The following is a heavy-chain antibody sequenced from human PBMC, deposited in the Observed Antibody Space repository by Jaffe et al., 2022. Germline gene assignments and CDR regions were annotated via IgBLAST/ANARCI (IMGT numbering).Heavy chain of an antibody. CDR2: INHSGST. D-gene: IGHD4-17*01. CDR1: GGSFSGYY. J-gene: IGHJ4*02. Sequence: QVQLQQWGAGLLKPSETLSLTCAVYGGSFSGYYWSWIRQPPGKGLEWIGEINHSGSTNYNPSLKSRVTISVDTSKNQFSLKLSSVTAADTAVYYCAREGLRSGYYFDYWGQGTLVTVSS. CDR3: AREGLRSGYYFDY. V-gene: IGHV4-34*01.